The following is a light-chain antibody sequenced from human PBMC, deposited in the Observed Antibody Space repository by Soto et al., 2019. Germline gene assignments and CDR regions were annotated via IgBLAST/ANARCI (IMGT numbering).Light chain of an antibody. CDR3: QQYGSSPRT. Sequence: EIVLTRSPGTLSLSPGERATLSCRASQSVSSSYLAWYQQKPGQAPRLLIYGASSRATGIPDRFSGSGSGTDFTLTISRLEPEDFAVYYCQQYGSSPRTFGHGTKVDIK. CDR1: QSVSSSY. J-gene: IGKJ1*01. V-gene: IGKV3-20*01. CDR2: GAS.